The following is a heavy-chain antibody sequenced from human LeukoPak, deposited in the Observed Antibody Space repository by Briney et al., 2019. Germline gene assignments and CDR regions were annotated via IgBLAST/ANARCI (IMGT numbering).Heavy chain of an antibody. CDR3: ARFRLGGWEPHLYYFDY. CDR1: GFTFSSYW. CDR2: IKQDGSEK. D-gene: IGHD1-26*01. Sequence: PGGSLRLSCAASGFTFSSYWMSWVRQAPGKGLEWVANIKQDGSEKYYVDSVKGRFTISRDNAKNSLYLQMNSLRAEDTAVYYCARFRLGGWEPHLYYFDYWGQGTLVTVSS. J-gene: IGHJ4*02. V-gene: IGHV3-7*01.